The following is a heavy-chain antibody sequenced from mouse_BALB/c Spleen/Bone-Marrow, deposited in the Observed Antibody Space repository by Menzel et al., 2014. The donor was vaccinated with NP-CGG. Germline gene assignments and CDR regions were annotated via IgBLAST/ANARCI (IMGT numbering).Heavy chain of an antibody. D-gene: IGHD4-1*01. CDR2: IDPSDGYT. CDR3: TRMWDY. J-gene: IGHJ3*01. Sequence: VKLMESGAELVKPGASVKMSCKASGYTFTSYWMHWVKQRPGQGLEWIGTIDPSDGYTNYNQKFKGKATLTVDTSSSTSYMQLSSLASDDSAVYYWTRMWDYWGQGTLLTVSA. CDR1: GYTFTSYW. V-gene: IGHV1S127*01.